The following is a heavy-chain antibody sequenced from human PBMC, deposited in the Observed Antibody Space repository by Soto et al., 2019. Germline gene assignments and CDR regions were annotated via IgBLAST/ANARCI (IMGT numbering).Heavy chain of an antibody. J-gene: IGHJ5*02. CDR1: GVPISGYY. D-gene: IGHD4-4*01. CDR3: ARNPDDYSSSYNWLVP. CDR2: IHACGDV. V-gene: IGHV4-4*07. Sequence: DTLSLTFSVSGVPISGYYLSWMRQPAGKGLEFIGRIHACGDVVHNPSLKSRVIMSTDTSKNQFSLWLRSVTAADTAIYYCARNPDDYSSSYNWLVPCRQGT.